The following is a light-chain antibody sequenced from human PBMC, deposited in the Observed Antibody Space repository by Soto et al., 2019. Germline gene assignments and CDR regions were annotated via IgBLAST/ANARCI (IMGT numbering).Light chain of an antibody. J-gene: IGKJ2*01. CDR3: QQYNAWYT. CDR2: GAT. Sequence: EVLMTQSPATLSVSPGEGATLSCRASQSVGSKVAWYQQRPGQAPRLLIYGATTRAPGVPVRFSGSGSGTEFSLTISSLQSEDFAVYHCQQYNAWYTFGQGTKLEIK. CDR1: QSVGSK. V-gene: IGKV3-15*01.